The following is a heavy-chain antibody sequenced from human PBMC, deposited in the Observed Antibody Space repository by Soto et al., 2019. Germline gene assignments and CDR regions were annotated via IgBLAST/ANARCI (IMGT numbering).Heavy chain of an antibody. J-gene: IGHJ6*03. CDR2: MNPNSGNT. Sequence: GASVKVSCKASGYTFTSYDINWVRQATGQGLEWMGWMNPNSGNTGYAQKLQGRVTMTRNTSISTAYMELSSLRSEDTAVYYCERKGSFLEWLSGLYMDVWGKGSTVTVSS. CDR1: GYTFTSYD. D-gene: IGHD3-3*01. CDR3: ERKGSFLEWLSGLYMDV. V-gene: IGHV1-8*01.